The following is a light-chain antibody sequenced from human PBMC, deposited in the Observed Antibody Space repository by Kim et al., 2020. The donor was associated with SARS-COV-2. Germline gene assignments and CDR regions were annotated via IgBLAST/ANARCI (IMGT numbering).Light chain of an antibody. CDR3: QQRTNWTPQVT. CDR1: KRVSKF. V-gene: IGKV3-11*01. CDR2: DVY. Sequence: AGERATLSCRARKRVSKFLAGYQQKPGQAPRLLIYDVYKRATGIPARFTGSGSGTDFTLTISSLEPEDFAVYYCQQRTNWTPQVTFGGGTKVDIK. J-gene: IGKJ4*02.